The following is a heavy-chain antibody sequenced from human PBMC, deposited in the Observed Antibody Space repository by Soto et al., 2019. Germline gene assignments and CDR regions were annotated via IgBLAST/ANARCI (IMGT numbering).Heavy chain of an antibody. J-gene: IGHJ5*02. CDR3: TREGLSSSVWGWFDP. D-gene: IGHD6-13*01. CDR1: GFTFSGSA. Sequence: EVQLVESGGGLVQPGGSLKLSCAASGFTFSGSAMHWVRQASGKGLEWVGRIRSKAYNSATEYAASVKGRFTISRDDSKNTAYLQMNSLKTEDTAVYYCTREGLSSSVWGWFDPWGQGTLVTVSS. CDR2: IRSKAYNSAT. V-gene: IGHV3-73*02.